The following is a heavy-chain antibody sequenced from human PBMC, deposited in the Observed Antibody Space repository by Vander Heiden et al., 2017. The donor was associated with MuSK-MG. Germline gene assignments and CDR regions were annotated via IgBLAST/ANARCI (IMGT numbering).Heavy chain of an antibody. V-gene: IGHV3-23*01. CDR1: GFPFSSYA. Sequence: EVQLLESGGGLVQPGGSLRLSCAASGFPFSSYAMSWVRQAPGKGLEWVSAISGSGGSTYYADSVKGRFTISRDNSKNTLYLQMNSLRAEDTAVYYCAKDRVLGVAAAGNWGQGTLVTVAS. D-gene: IGHD6-13*01. CDR3: AKDRVLGVAAAGN. CDR2: ISGSGGST. J-gene: IGHJ4*02.